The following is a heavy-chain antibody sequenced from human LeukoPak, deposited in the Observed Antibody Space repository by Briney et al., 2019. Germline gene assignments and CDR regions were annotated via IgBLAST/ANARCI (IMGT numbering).Heavy chain of an antibody. CDR2: ISSSSSYI. CDR3: ARDVDTAIKYYFDY. D-gene: IGHD5-18*01. Sequence: PGGSLRLSCAASGFTFSSYSMNWVRQAPGKGLEWVSSISSSSSYIYCADSVKGRFTNSRDNAKNSLYLQMNSLRAEDTAVYYCARDVDTAIKYYFDYWGQGTLVTVSS. V-gene: IGHV3-21*01. J-gene: IGHJ4*02. CDR1: GFTFSSYS.